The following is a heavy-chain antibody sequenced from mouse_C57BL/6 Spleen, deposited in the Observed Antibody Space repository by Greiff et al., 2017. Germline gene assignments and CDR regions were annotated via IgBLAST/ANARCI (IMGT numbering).Heavy chain of an antibody. Sequence: EVMLVESEGGLVQPGSSMKLSCTASGFTFSDYYMAWVRQVPEKGLEWVANINYDGSSTYYLDSLKSRFIISRDNAKNILYLQMRSLKSEDTATYYCARDGAGAFAYWGQGTLVTVSA. CDR1: GFTFSDYY. D-gene: IGHD4-1*01. CDR3: ARDGAGAFAY. CDR2: INYDGSST. J-gene: IGHJ3*01. V-gene: IGHV5-16*01.